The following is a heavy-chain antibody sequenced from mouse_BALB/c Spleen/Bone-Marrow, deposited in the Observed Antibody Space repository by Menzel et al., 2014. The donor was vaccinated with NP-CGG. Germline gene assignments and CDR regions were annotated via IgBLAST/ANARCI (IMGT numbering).Heavy chain of an antibody. Sequence: EVMLVESGGGLEKPGGSLKLSCAASGFTFSSYAMSWVRQTPEKRLEWVATISSGGSYTYYPDSVKGRFTISRDNAKNTLYLQMSSLRSEDTAMYYCARHGITRLLDYWGQGTTLTVSS. D-gene: IGHD2-4*01. CDR2: ISSGGSYT. V-gene: IGHV5-9-1*01. J-gene: IGHJ2*01. CDR3: ARHGITRLLDY. CDR1: GFTFSSYA.